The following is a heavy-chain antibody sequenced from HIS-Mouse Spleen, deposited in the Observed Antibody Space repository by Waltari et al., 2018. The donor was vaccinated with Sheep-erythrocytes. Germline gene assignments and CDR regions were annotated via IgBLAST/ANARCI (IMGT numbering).Heavy chain of an antibody. CDR2: IYYSGST. CDR3: ARLYYYDSSGYYFDY. CDR1: GGSISSSSYY. J-gene: IGHJ4*02. D-gene: IGHD3-22*01. V-gene: IGHV4-39*01. Sequence: QLQLQESGPGLVKPSETLSLTCTVSGGSISSSSYYWGWIRQPPGKGLEWIGSIYYSGSTYYNPSLKSRVTISVDTSKNQFSLKLSSVTAADMAVYYCARLYYYDSSGYYFDYWGQGTLVTVSS.